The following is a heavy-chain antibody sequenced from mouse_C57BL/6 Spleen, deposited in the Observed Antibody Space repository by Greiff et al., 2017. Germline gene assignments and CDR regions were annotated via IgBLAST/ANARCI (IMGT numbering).Heavy chain of an antibody. CDR2: INPSSGYT. V-gene: IGHV1-7*01. CDR1: GYTFTSYW. J-gene: IGHJ4*01. D-gene: IGHD2-4*01. Sequence: QVQLQQSWAELAKPGASVKLSCKASGYTFTSYWMHWVKQRPGQGLEWIGYINPSSGYTKYNQKFKDKATLTADKSSSTAYMQLSSLTYEDSAVYYCARGYYDYDEGMDYWGQGTSVTVSS. CDR3: ARGYYDYDEGMDY.